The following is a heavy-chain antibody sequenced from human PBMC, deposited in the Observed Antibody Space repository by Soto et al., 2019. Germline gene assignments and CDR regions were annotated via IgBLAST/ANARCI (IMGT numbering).Heavy chain of an antibody. D-gene: IGHD1-1*01. V-gene: IGHV3-48*03. J-gene: IGHJ3*02. CDR2: ISSSGSTI. CDR3: ARGGTTRDNAFDI. Sequence: GGSLRLSCAASGFTFSSYEMNWVRQAPGKGLEWVSYISSSGSTIYYADSVKGRFTISRDNAKNSLCLQMNSLRAEDTAVYYCARGGTTRDNAFDIWGQGTMVTVSS. CDR1: GFTFSSYE.